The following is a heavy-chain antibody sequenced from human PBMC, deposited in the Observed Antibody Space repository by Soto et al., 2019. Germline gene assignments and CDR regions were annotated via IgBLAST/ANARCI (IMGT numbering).Heavy chain of an antibody. CDR2: ISTYNGNT. CDR3: XXXXXXXXXXXGNYFLDQ. CDR1: GYTFTTYG. Sequence: QVQLVQSGAEVKKPGASMKVSCKASGYTFTTYGMSWVRQAPGQGLDWMGWISTYNGNTKYAESLQGRVSMTTDTXTXXXXXXXXXXXXXXXXXXXXXXXXXXXXXXXGNYFLDQWGQGTLVTVSS. V-gene: IGHV1-18*01. J-gene: IGHJ4*02. D-gene: IGHD3-3*01.